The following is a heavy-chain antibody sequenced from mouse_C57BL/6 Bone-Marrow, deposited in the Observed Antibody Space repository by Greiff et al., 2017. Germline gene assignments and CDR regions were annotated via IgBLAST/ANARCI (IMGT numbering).Heavy chain of an antibody. CDR2: IYPGSGNT. CDR1: GYTFTDYY. Sequence: VQLQQSGAELVRPGASVKLSCKASGYTFTDYYINWVKQRPGQGLEWIARIYPGSGNTYYNEKFKGKATLTAEKSSSTAYMQLSSLTSEDSAVYVCARWLRRGAMDYWGQGTSVTVSS. D-gene: IGHD2-2*01. J-gene: IGHJ4*01. CDR3: ARWLRRGAMDY. V-gene: IGHV1-76*01.